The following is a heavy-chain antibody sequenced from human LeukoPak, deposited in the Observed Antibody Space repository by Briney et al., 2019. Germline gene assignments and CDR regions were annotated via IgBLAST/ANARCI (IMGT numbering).Heavy chain of an antibody. J-gene: IGHJ6*03. Sequence: GASVKVSCKASGYTFTGYYMHWVRQAPGQGLEWMGWISAYNGNTNYAQKLQGRVTMTTDTSTSTAYMELRSLRSDDTAVYYCARVFHPYYYYYYMDVWGKGTTVTISS. CDR2: ISAYNGNT. CDR1: GYTFTGYY. CDR3: ARVFHPYYYYYYMDV. V-gene: IGHV1-18*04.